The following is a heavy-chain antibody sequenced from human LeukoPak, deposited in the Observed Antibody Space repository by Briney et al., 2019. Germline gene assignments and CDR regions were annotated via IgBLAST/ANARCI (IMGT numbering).Heavy chain of an antibody. Sequence: ASVKVSCKASASTFSSYAISWVRQAPGQGLEWMGGIIPIFGTANCAQKFQGRVTITADESTSTAYMELSSLRSEDTAVYYCARDRTGVVVPAATRYYYYGMDVWGQGTTVTVSS. J-gene: IGHJ6*02. D-gene: IGHD2-2*01. CDR3: ARDRTGVVVPAATRYYYYGMDV. V-gene: IGHV1-69*13. CDR1: ASTFSSYA. CDR2: IIPIFGTA.